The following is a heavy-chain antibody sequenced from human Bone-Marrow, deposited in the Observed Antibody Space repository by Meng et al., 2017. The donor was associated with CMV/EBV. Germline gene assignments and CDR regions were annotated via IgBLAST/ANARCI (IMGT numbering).Heavy chain of an antibody. CDR3: ASELGYCSGGSCYRWFDP. CDR1: GYTFTSYG. J-gene: IGHJ5*01. V-gene: IGHV1-18*01. D-gene: IGHD2-15*01. Sequence: ASVKVSCKASGYTFTSYGISWVRQAPGQGLEWMGWISAYNGNTNYAQKLQGRVTMTTDTSTSTAYMELRSLRSEDTAVYYCASELGYCSGGSCYRWFDPWGQGTLVTVSS. CDR2: ISAYNGNT.